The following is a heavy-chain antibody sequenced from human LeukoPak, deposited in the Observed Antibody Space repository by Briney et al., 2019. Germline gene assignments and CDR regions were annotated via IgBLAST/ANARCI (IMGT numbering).Heavy chain of an antibody. V-gene: IGHV5-51*01. D-gene: IGHD3-3*01. CDR2: IYPGDSDT. J-gene: IGHJ6*03. CDR1: GYSFNTNW. CDR3: AVYDFWSGSAFGYMDV. Sequence: GESLEISCKGSGYSFNTNWIGWVRQMPGKGLEWMGIIYPGDSDTRYSPSSQGQVTISADKSISTAYLQWNSLKASDTAMYYCAVYDFWSGSAFGYMDVWGKGTTVTVSS.